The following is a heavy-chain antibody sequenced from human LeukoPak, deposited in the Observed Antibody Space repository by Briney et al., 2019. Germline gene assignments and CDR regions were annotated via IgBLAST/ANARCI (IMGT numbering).Heavy chain of an antibody. J-gene: IGHJ4*02. D-gene: IGHD2-15*01. V-gene: IGHV3-74*01. CDR1: GFTFSSYW. CDR2: INSDGSST. Sequence: GGSLRLSCAASGFTFSSYWMHWVRQAPGKGLVWVSRINSDGSSTSYADSVKGRFTISRDNAKNSLYLQMNSLRAEDTAVYYCARAISSCSGGSCYGEGFDYWGQGTLVTVSS. CDR3: ARAISSCSGGSCYGEGFDY.